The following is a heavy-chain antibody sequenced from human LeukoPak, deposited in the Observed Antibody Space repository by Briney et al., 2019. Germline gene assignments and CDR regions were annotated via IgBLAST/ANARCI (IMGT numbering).Heavy chain of an antibody. CDR2: ISGSGGST. CDR3: AKDRYSSSWSSLGY. J-gene: IGHJ3*01. CDR1: GFTFSSYA. Sequence: PGGSLRLSCAASGFTFSSYAMSWVRQAPGKGLEWVSAISGSGGSTYYADSVKGRFTISRDNSKNTLYLQMNSLRAEDTAVYYRAKDRYSSSWSSLGYWGQGTMVTVSS. V-gene: IGHV3-23*01. D-gene: IGHD6-13*01.